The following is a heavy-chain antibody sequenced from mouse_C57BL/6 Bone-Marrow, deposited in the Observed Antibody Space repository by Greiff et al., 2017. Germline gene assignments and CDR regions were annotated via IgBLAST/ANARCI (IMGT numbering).Heavy chain of an antibody. CDR1: GYTFSSSW. CDR3: ARRYRGGFDY. V-gene: IGHV1-82*01. J-gene: IGHJ2*01. Sequence: VQLQQSGPELVKPGSSVKLSCKASGYTFSSSWMNWVKQRPGQGLEWIGRIYPADGDTNYNQKFKGKATLTVDKSSSTAYMQLSSLTSEDSAVYYCARRYRGGFDYWGQGTTVTVSS. CDR2: IYPADGDT.